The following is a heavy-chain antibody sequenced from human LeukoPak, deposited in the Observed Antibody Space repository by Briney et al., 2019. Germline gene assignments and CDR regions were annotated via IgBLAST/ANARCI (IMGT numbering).Heavy chain of an antibody. J-gene: IGHJ6*03. CDR1: DGSISYSSYY. CDR3: ARGFGKDAMVGGYSSSWYDWWHYYYYMDV. V-gene: IGHV4-39*01. CDR2: ISYSGST. D-gene: IGHD6-13*01. Sequence: PSETLSLTCTVSDGSISYSSYYWGWIRQPPGKGLEWIGSISYSGSTYYNPSLKSRVTISVDTPKNQFSLKLSSVTAADTAVYYCARGFGKDAMVGGYSSSWYDWWHYYYYMDVWGKGTTVTVSS.